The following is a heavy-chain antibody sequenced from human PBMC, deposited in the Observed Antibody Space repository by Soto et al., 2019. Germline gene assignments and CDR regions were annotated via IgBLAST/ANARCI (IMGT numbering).Heavy chain of an antibody. Sequence: QVQLVQSGAEVKKPGASVKVSCKASGYTFTGYYMHWVRQAPGQGLEWMGWINPNSGGKNYAQKFQGRVTMTRDTSISTAYMELSRLGSDDTGVYYCARDQYYDFWCGYPLGSFDYWGQGTLVTVSS. D-gene: IGHD3-3*01. V-gene: IGHV1-2*02. J-gene: IGHJ4*02. CDR1: GYTFTGYY. CDR2: INPNSGGK. CDR3: ARDQYYDFWCGYPLGSFDY.